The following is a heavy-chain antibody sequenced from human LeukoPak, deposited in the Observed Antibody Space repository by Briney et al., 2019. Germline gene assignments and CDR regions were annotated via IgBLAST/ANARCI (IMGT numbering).Heavy chain of an antibody. D-gene: IGHD2-21*02. J-gene: IGHJ3*02. CDR1: GGSISRYY. Sequence: SETLSLTCTVSGGSISRYYWGWIRQPPGKGLEWIGSIHYSGTTYYNPSLKSRVTISVDTSKNQFSLKLSSVTAADTTMYYCARGPMVTTDAFDIWGQGTLVTVSS. CDR2: IHYSGTT. CDR3: ARGPMVTTDAFDI. V-gene: IGHV4-39*01.